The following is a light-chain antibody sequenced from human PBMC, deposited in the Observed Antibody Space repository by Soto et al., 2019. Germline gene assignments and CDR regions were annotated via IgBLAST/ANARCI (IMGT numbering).Light chain of an antibody. V-gene: IGKV1-5*01. CDR1: QNINRW. Sequence: DIQLTQSPSTLSASVGDRVTITCRASQNINRWLAWYQQKPGKSPKLLIYDASILQIGVPSRFSGTGSGTEFTLTICSLQPDDFATYFCHQYDSYSSWTFGQGSKVEIK. CDR3: HQYDSYSSWT. J-gene: IGKJ1*01. CDR2: DAS.